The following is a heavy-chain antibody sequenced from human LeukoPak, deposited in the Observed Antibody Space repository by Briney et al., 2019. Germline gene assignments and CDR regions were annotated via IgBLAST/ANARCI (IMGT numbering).Heavy chain of an antibody. CDR1: GFTFSSYA. Sequence: HPGGSLRLSCAASGFTFSSYAMSWVRQAPGKGLEWVSAISGSGGSTYYADSVKGRFTISRDNSKNTLYLQMNSLRAEDTAVYYCAKQHIVVVTATHDYWGQGTLVIVSS. D-gene: IGHD2-21*02. J-gene: IGHJ4*02. V-gene: IGHV3-23*01. CDR2: ISGSGGST. CDR3: AKQHIVVVTATHDY.